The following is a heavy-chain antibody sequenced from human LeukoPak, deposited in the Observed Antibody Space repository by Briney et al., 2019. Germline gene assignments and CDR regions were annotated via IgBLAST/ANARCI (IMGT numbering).Heavy chain of an antibody. D-gene: IGHD5-12*01. Sequence: GASVKVSCKASGYTFTSYAMHWVRQAPGQRLEWMGWINAGNGNTKYPQKFQGRVTITRDTSASTAYMELSSLRSEDTAVYYCARGAAVATTPFDYWGQGTLVTVSS. CDR3: ARGAAVATTPFDY. CDR2: INAGNGNT. J-gene: IGHJ4*02. CDR1: GYTFTSYA. V-gene: IGHV1-3*01.